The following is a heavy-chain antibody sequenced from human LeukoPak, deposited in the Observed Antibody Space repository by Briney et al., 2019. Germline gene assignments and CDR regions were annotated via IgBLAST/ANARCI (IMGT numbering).Heavy chain of an antibody. CDR3: ARGIAVAGTFYYYYGMDV. V-gene: IGHV3-7*04. CDR1: GFTFSSYW. Sequence: GGSLRLSCAASGFTFSSYWMSWVRQAPGKGLEWVANIKQDGSEKYYVDSVKGRFTISRDNAKNSLYLQMNSLRAEDTAVYHCARGIAVAGTFYYYYGMDVWGQGTTVTVSS. D-gene: IGHD6-19*01. J-gene: IGHJ6*02. CDR2: IKQDGSEK.